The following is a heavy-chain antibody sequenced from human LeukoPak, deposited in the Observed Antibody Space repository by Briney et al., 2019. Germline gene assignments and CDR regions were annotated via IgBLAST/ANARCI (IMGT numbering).Heavy chain of an antibody. V-gene: IGHV3-21*01. CDR1: GFTFSSYS. CDR2: ISSSSSYI. CDR3: ARAQWELLPYCYGMDV. Sequence: GGSLRLSCAASGFTFSSYSMNWVRQAPGKGLEWVSSISSSSSYIYYADSVKGRFTISRDNAKNSPYLQMNSLRAEDTAVYYCARAQWELLPYCYGMDVWGQGTTVTVSS. D-gene: IGHD1-26*01. J-gene: IGHJ6*02.